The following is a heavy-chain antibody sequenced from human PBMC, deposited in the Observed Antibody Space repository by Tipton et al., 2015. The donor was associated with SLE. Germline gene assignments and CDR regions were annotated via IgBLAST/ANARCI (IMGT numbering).Heavy chain of an antibody. CDR3: ARGNRADYDFWSGHPFDY. V-gene: IGHV4-34*01. D-gene: IGHD3-3*01. J-gene: IGHJ4*02. CDR1: GGTFSAYS. CDR2: INHSGSN. Sequence: TLSLTCVVYGGTFSAYSWNWIRQSPERGLEWIGEINHSGSNNYNPSLKSRVTIPGDASKNQFSLKLNSVTAADTAVYYCARGNRADYDFWSGHPFDYWGQGTLVTVSS.